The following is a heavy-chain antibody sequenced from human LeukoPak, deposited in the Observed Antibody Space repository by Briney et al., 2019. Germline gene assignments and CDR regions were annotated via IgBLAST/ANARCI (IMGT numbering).Heavy chain of an antibody. Sequence: GGTLRLSCAASGFTFSNHGMNWVRQAPGKGLEWVSGISPSGDITYYADSVKGRFTISRDNSKNTVSLQMNSLRGDDTAVYYCAKDDAWGRYKDWGQGTLVTVSS. D-gene: IGHD3-16*01. J-gene: IGHJ1*01. CDR1: GFTFSNHG. V-gene: IGHV3-23*01. CDR2: ISPSGDIT. CDR3: AKDDAWGRYKD.